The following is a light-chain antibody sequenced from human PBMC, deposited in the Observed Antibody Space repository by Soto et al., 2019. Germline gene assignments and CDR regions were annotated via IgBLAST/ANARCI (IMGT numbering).Light chain of an antibody. CDR2: DAS. V-gene: IGKV3-11*01. J-gene: IGKJ4*01. Sequence: EIVLTQSPATLSLSPGERATLSCRASQSVSSYLAWYQQEPGQAPRLLIYDASNRATGIPARFSGSGSGTDFTLTISSLEPEDFAVYYCQQRSNWPPGLTFGGGTMVEIK. CDR3: QQRSNWPPGLT. CDR1: QSVSSY.